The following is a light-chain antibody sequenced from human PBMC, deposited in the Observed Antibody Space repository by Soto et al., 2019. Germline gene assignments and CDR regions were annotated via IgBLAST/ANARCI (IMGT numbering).Light chain of an antibody. CDR2: DVS. CDR1: SSDVGGYNY. V-gene: IGLV2-14*01. Sequence: LTQPASVSGSPGQSITISCTGTSSDVGGYNYVSWYQQHPGKAPKLMIYDVSNRPSGVSNRFSGSKSGNTASLTISGLQAEDEADYYCSSYTSSSTPYVFGTGTKVTDL. CDR3: SSYTSSSTPYV. J-gene: IGLJ1*01.